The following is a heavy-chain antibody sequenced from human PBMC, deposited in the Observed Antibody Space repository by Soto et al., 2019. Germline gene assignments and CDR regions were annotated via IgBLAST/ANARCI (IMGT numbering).Heavy chain of an antibody. CDR2: IIPILGIA. V-gene: IGHV1-69*02. Sequence: SVKVSCKASGGTFSSYTISWVRQAPGQGLEWMGRIIPILGIANYAQKFQGRVTITADKSTGTAYMELSSLRSEDTAVYYCASYFWSGYYTLYYYYYMDVWGKGTTVTVSS. J-gene: IGHJ6*03. CDR3: ASYFWSGYYTLYYYYYMDV. D-gene: IGHD3-3*01. CDR1: GGTFSSYT.